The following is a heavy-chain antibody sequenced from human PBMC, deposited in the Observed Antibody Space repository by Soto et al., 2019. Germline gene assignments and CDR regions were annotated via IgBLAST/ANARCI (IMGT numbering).Heavy chain of an antibody. D-gene: IGHD5-12*01. CDR2: IYYSGST. Sequence: PSETLSLTCTVSGGSISSGGYYWSWIRQHPGKGLEWIGYIYYSGSTYYNPSLKSRVTISVDTSKNQFSLKLSSVTAADTAVYYCARSAGSEMATITEWFDPWDQGTLVTVSS. V-gene: IGHV4-31*03. J-gene: IGHJ5*02. CDR1: GGSISSGGYY. CDR3: ARSAGSEMATITEWFDP.